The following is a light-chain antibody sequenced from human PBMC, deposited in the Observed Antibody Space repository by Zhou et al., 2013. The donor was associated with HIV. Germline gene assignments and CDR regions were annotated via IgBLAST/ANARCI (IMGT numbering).Light chain of an antibody. CDR2: LAS. J-gene: IGKJ3*01. CDR1: LSLLRSDGNNY. Sequence: VMTQSPLSLPVSPGEPASFSCRSSLSLLRSDGNNYLDWYLQKPGQSPQLLISLASDRASGVPDRFSGSGTGTYFTLKISRVEAVDVGVYYCMQSRQTPRTFGPGTKVDI. CDR3: MQSRQTPRT. V-gene: IGKV2-28*01.